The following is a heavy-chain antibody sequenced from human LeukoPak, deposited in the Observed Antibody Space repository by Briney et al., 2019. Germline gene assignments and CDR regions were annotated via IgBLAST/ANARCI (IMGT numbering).Heavy chain of an antibody. V-gene: IGHV1-18*01. D-gene: IGHD2-2*02. Sequence: ASVKVSCKASGYTFTSYGISWVRQAPGQGLEWMGWISAYNGNTNYAQKRQGRVTMTTDTSTSTAYMELRSLRSDDTAVYYCAREAWGHCSSTSCYMFDPWGQGTLVTVSS. CDR1: GYTFTSYG. J-gene: IGHJ5*02. CDR2: ISAYNGNT. CDR3: AREAWGHCSSTSCYMFDP.